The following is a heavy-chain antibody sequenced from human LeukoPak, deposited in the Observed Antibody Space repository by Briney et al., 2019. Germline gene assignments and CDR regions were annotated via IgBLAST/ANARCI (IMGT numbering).Heavy chain of an antibody. D-gene: IGHD1-26*01. CDR2: IYFSGSA. Sequence: SETLSLTCTFSGGSISSYYWSWIRQPPGKGLEWIGNIYFSGSASYNPSLKSRVTISVDTSRNQFSLEVSSVTTADTAVYYCARAPTWDRYYFDYWGQETLVTVSS. CDR1: GGSISSYY. J-gene: IGHJ4*02. CDR3: ARAPTWDRYYFDY. V-gene: IGHV4-59*01.